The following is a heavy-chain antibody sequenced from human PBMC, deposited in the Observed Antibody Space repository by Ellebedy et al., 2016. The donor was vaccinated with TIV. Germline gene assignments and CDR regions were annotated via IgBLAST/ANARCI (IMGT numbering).Heavy chain of an antibody. D-gene: IGHD1-26*01. Sequence: ASVKVSXXASGYTFTSFGISWVRQAPGQGLEWMGWISAYNGLTNYAQNLQGRVTMTTDTSTTTAYMELRSLRSDDTAVYYCARGTLYSGYYYLFDYWGQGTLVTVSS. CDR1: GYTFTSFG. J-gene: IGHJ4*02. V-gene: IGHV1-18*01. CDR2: ISAYNGLT. CDR3: ARGTLYSGYYYLFDY.